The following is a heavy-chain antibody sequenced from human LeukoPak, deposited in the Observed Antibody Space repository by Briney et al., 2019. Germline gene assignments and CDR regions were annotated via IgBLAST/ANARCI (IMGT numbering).Heavy chain of an antibody. V-gene: IGHV3-23*01. CDR1: AFSFGSYA. Sequence: GGSLRLSCAASAFSFGSYAMIWVRQALGKGLEWVSVIYPSSDEIRYAESVKGRFTVSRDNSKNTLSLQMNSLRAEDTAIYYCAKYSQTGDPFDYWGQGTLVAVSS. CDR2: IYPSSDEI. CDR3: AKYSQTGDPFDY. J-gene: IGHJ4*02. D-gene: IGHD7-27*01.